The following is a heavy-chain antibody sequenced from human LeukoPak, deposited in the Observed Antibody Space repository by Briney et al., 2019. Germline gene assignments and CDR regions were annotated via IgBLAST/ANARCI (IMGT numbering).Heavy chain of an antibody. CDR3: AKPLVRSAIGY. CDR2: ITDSGGNT. D-gene: IGHD6-13*01. V-gene: IGHV3-23*01. CDR1: GFIFSSYA. Sequence: GGSLRLSCAASGFIFSSYAMTWVRRAPGKGLEWVSAITDSGGNTYYADSVKGRFTISRDNSKNTLYLQMNSLRAEDTAVYYCAKPLVRSAIGYWGQGTLVAVSS. J-gene: IGHJ4*02.